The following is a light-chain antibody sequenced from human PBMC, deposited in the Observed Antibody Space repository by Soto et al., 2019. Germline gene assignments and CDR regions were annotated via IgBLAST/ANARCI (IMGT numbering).Light chain of an antibody. V-gene: IGKV1-5*03. CDR1: QSFSVW. CDR3: QQYNSYSPT. CDR2: KAS. J-gene: IGKJ1*01. Sequence: DIPMTQSPSTLSASVGDRVTITCRASQSFSVWLAWYQQKAGKAPNLLLYKASRLESGVPSRFSGSGSETEFTLTISGLQPGDSATYYCQQYNSYSPTFGQGTKVEVK.